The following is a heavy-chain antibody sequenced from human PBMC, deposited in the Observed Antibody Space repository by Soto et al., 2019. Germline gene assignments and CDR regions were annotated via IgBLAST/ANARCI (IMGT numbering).Heavy chain of an antibody. CDR2: IDPSDSYT. D-gene: IGHD6-6*01. V-gene: IGHV5-10-1*01. J-gene: IGHJ6*02. CDR1: GYSFTSYW. Sequence: CKGSGYSFTSYWISWVRQMPGKGLEWMGRIDPSDSYTNYSPSFQGHVTISADKSISTAYLQWSSLKASDTAMYYCATQIAARQYYYYYYGMDVWGQGTTVTVSS. CDR3: ATQIAARQYYYYYYGMDV.